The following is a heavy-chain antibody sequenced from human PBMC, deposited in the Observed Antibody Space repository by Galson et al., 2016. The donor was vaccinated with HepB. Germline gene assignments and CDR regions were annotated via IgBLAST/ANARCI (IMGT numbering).Heavy chain of an antibody. CDR1: GFTFSAYP. V-gene: IGHV3-48*02. J-gene: IGHJ4*02. Sequence: SLRLSCAASGFTFSAYPMNWVRQAPGKGLEWVSHINHDSSAMNYALSMKDRFTISRDNAKNSLFLQMDSLSDEDTAVYYCARDINWGLDYWGQGILVTVSS. D-gene: IGHD7-27*01. CDR3: ARDINWGLDY. CDR2: INHDSSAM.